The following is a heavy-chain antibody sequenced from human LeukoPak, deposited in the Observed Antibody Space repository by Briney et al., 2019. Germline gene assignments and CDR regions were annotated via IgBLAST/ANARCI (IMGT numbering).Heavy chain of an antibody. D-gene: IGHD3-22*01. V-gene: IGHV3-23*01. CDR2: ISGSGGST. CDR1: GFTFSSYA. CDR3: AKWGGRMIVVVITAYFDY. J-gene: IGHJ4*02. Sequence: GGSLRLSCAASGFTFSSYAMSWVRQAPGKGLEWVSAISGSGGSTYYADSVKGRFTISRDNSKNTLYLQMNSLRAEDTAVYYWAKWGGRMIVVVITAYFDYWGQGPRVTVSS.